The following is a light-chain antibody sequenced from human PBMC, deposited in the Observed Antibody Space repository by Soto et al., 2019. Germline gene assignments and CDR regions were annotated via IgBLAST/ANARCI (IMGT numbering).Light chain of an antibody. CDR2: GAS. Sequence: EIVMTQSPATLSVSPGGRATLSCRASQSVRNSLLAWYQQKPGQVPRLLIYGASTRATGIPARFSGSGSGTEFTLTISSLQSEDFAVYYCQQYNNWPITFGQGTRLEIK. V-gene: IGKV3-15*01. CDR1: QSVRNSL. J-gene: IGKJ5*01. CDR3: QQYNNWPIT.